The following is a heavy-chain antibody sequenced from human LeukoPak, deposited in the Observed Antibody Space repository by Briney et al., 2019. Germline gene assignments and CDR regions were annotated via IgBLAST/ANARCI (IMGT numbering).Heavy chain of an antibody. V-gene: IGHV4-39*01. Sequence: SETLSLTCTVSGGSIISSDYHWGWVRQPPGKGLEWIGTISYSGNTDYNPSLRSRVTISVDTSNNQFSLRLGSVTAADTAVYHCARHCCSGPAKRVFNIWGQGTMVTVSS. CDR1: GGSIISSDYH. D-gene: IGHD2-15*01. CDR3: ARHCCSGPAKRVFNI. J-gene: IGHJ3*02. CDR2: ISYSGNT.